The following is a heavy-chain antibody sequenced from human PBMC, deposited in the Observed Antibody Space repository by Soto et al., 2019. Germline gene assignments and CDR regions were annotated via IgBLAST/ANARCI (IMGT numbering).Heavy chain of an antibody. D-gene: IGHD6-19*01. Sequence: SETLSLTCTVSGGSISSGGYYWSWIRQHPGKGLEWIGYIYYSGSTYYNPSLKSRVTISVDTSKNQFSLKLSSVTAADTAVYYCARVGSSGWKFDYWGQGTLVTVSS. CDR3: ARVGSSGWKFDY. J-gene: IGHJ4*02. CDR1: GGSISSGGYY. CDR2: IYYSGST. V-gene: IGHV4-31*03.